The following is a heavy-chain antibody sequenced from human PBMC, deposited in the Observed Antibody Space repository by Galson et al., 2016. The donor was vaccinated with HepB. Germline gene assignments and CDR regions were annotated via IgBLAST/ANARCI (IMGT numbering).Heavy chain of an antibody. V-gene: IGHV4-59*01. Sequence: SETLSLTCTVSGGSISTYYWSWIRQPPGKGLEWIGYIFYSGTTNYNPSFNSRVTISVDTSKHQFSLRLGSVTAADTAVYYCAREVVWSDFNWFDPWGQGALVTVSS. D-gene: IGHD1-26*01. CDR2: IFYSGTT. CDR1: GGSISTYY. J-gene: IGHJ5*02. CDR3: AREVVWSDFNWFDP.